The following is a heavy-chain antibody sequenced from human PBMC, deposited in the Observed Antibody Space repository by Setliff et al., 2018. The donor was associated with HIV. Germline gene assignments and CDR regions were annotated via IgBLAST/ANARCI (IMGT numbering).Heavy chain of an antibody. CDR1: GFAFDNYC. J-gene: IGHJ6*02. V-gene: IGHV3-23*01. CDR3: AKPLTQWGVSPYHYAVDV. D-gene: IGHD1-26*01. Sequence: GGSLRLSCAASGFAFDNYCMTWVRQAPGKGLEWVLAIGGSTGSTYYADSVKGRFTISTDNSKNTLYLQMNSLRAEDTAVYYCAKPLTQWGVSPYHYAVDVWGQGTTVTVSS. CDR2: IGGSTGST.